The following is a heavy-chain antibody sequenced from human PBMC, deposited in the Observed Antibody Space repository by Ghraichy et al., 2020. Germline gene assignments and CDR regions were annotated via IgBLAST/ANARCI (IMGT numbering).Heavy chain of an antibody. V-gene: IGHV3-43*01. CDR3: AKDAGTMITFGGVIAYGMDV. Sequence: GGSLRLSCAASGFTFDDYTMHWVRQALGKGLEWVSLISWDGGSTYYADSVKGRFTISRDNSKNSLYLQMNSLRTEDTALYYCAKDAGTMITFGGVIAYGMDVWGQGTTVTVSS. J-gene: IGHJ6*02. D-gene: IGHD3-16*02. CDR2: ISWDGGST. CDR1: GFTFDDYT.